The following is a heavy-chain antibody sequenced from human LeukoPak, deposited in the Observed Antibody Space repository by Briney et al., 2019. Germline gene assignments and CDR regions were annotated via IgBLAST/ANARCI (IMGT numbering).Heavy chain of an antibody. CDR2: IWYDGSKQ. CDR1: GFTFSSHG. Sequence: GGSLRLSCAASGFTFSSHGMHWVRQAPGKGLEWVAVIWYDGSKQYYSDSVRGRFTISRDSSKNTLYLQVDSLRVEDTAVYYCARDTDSSFDYWGQGTLVTVSS. J-gene: IGHJ4*02. D-gene: IGHD6-6*01. CDR3: ARDTDSSFDY. V-gene: IGHV3-33*01.